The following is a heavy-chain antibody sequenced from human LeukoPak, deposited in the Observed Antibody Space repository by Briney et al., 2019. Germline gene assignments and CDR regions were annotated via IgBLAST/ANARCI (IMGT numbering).Heavy chain of an antibody. J-gene: IGHJ4*02. Sequence: GGSLRLSCAASGFTFSSNYMSWVRQAPGKGLEWVSVIYSGGSTYYADSLKGRFTISRDNSKNTLYLQMNSLRAEDTAVYYCAREIYDSSGYFDYWGQGTLVTASS. D-gene: IGHD3-22*01. CDR2: IYSGGST. CDR3: AREIYDSSGYFDY. V-gene: IGHV3-66*01. CDR1: GFTFSSNY.